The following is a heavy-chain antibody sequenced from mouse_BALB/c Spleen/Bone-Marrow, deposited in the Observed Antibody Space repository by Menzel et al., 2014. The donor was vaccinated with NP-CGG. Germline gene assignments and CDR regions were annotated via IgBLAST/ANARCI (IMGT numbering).Heavy chain of an antibody. CDR2: IRNKANGYTT. J-gene: IGHJ1*01. D-gene: IGHD2-4*01. V-gene: IGHV7-3*02. Sequence: DVHLVESGGGLVQPGGSLRLSCATSGFTFTDYYMSWVRQPPGKALEWLGFIRNKANGYTTEYSASVKGRFTISRDNSQSILYLQMNTLRAEDSATYYCAREIINDYHWYFDVWGAGTTVTVSS. CDR1: GFTFTDYY. CDR3: AREIINDYHWYFDV.